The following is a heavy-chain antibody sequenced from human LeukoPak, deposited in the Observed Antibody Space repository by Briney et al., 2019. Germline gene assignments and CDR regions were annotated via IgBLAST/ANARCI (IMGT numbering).Heavy chain of an antibody. CDR3: TTATKSGTYSRGY. Sequence: GGSLRLSCAASGFIFSNDWMYWVRQAPGKGLEWVGRVKSKTDGGTTDYAAPVEGRFTISRDDSKNTLYLQMNSLKTEDTAMYYCTTATKSGTYSRGYWGQGTLVTVSS. CDR2: VKSKTDGGTT. D-gene: IGHD1-26*01. J-gene: IGHJ4*02. V-gene: IGHV3-15*01. CDR1: GFIFSNDW.